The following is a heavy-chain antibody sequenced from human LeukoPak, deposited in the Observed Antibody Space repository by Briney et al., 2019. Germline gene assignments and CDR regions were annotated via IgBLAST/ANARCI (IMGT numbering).Heavy chain of an antibody. J-gene: IGHJ6*02. CDR3: ARVSIAAAGPRDYYYYGMDV. CDR1: GGSFSGYY. CDR2: INHSGST. Sequence: SETLSLTCAVYGGSFSGYYWSWIRQPPRKGLEWIGEINHSGSTNYNPSLKSRVTISVDTSKNQFSLKLSSVTAADTAVYYCARVSIAAAGPRDYYYYGMDVWGQGTTVTVSS. D-gene: IGHD6-13*01. V-gene: IGHV4-34*01.